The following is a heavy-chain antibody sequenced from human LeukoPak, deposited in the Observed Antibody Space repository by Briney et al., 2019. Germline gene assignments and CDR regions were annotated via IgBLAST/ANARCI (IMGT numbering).Heavy chain of an antibody. Sequence: GGSLRLSCAASGFTFSSYGMNWVRKAPGKGLEWVAVISYDGSNKYYADSVKGRFTISRDNSKNTLYLQMNSLRAEDTVVYYCAEDSYSSSWYRWDYYYYGMDVWGQGTTVTVSS. CDR1: GFTFSSYG. CDR2: ISYDGSNK. J-gene: IGHJ6*02. D-gene: IGHD6-13*01. CDR3: AEDSYSSSWYRWDYYYYGMDV. V-gene: IGHV3-30*18.